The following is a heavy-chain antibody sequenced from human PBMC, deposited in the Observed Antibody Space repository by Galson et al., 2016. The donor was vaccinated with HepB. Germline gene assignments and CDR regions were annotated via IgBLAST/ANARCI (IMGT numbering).Heavy chain of an antibody. CDR3: AKDSDYDFWSGSQA. CDR1: GFTFNNYA. V-gene: IGHV3-23*01. D-gene: IGHD3-3*01. Sequence: SLRLSCAASGFTFNNYAMSWVRQAPGKGLEWVSGISGSGGSTYYAHSVKGRFTISRDNSKNTLYLQMNSLRTEDTAVYYWAKDSDYDFWSGSQAWGQGTLVTVSS. J-gene: IGHJ4*02. CDR2: ISGSGGST.